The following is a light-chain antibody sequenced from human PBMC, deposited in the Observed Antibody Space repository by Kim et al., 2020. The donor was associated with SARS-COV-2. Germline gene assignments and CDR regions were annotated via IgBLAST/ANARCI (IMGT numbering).Light chain of an antibody. CDR2: RTS. CDR3: QQYSNSLGT. V-gene: IGKV3-20*01. Sequence: DIVLTQSPDTLSLSPGEGATLSCRASQSVSSIYLAWYQQKLGQAPRLLIYRTSIRATGIPDRFSGSGSGTDFTLTISRLEPEDFAVYYCQQYSNSLGTFGQGTKVDIK. CDR1: QSVSSIY. J-gene: IGKJ2*02.